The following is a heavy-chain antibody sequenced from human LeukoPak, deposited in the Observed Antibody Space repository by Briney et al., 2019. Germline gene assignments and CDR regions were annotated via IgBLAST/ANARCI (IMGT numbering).Heavy chain of an antibody. Sequence: PGGSLSLSCAASGFTLNIHWMSWVRQAPGKGLEGVANIKQDGSEKNYGDSVKGGFTISRDSAKSSLYQQMNSLRAEDTAVYFCARGGLRYFALWGQGALVTVSS. D-gene: IGHD3-16*01. CDR1: GFTLNIHW. J-gene: IGHJ5*02. CDR2: IKQDGSEK. V-gene: IGHV3-7*04. CDR3: ARGGLRYFAL.